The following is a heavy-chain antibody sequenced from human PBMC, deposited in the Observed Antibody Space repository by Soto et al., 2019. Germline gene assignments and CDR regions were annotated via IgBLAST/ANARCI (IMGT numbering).Heavy chain of an antibody. CDR2: IYSGGRT. CDR3: ARALKPGAPAGTVDY. V-gene: IGHV3-53*01. D-gene: IGHD6-13*01. CDR1: GFTVSSNY. Sequence: HPGGSLRLSCAASGFTVSSNYMSWVRQAPGKGLEWVSLIYSGGRTYYADSVKGRFTISRDNSKNTLYLHMSSLRVDDTAVYYCARALKPGAPAGTVDYWGQGTLVTVSS. J-gene: IGHJ4*02.